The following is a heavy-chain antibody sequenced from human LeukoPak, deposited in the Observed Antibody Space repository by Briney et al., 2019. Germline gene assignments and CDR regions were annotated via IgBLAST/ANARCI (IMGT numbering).Heavy chain of an antibody. CDR3: ARLYIVVVPAAIRADYHYYMDV. Sequence: PSQTLSLTCTVSGGSISSYYWSWIRQPPGKGLEWIGYIYYSGSTNYNPSLKSRVTISVDTSKNQFSLKLSSVTAADTAVYYCARLYIVVVPAAIRADYHYYMDVWGKGTTVTVSS. J-gene: IGHJ6*03. D-gene: IGHD2-2*01. V-gene: IGHV4-59*01. CDR2: IYYSGST. CDR1: GGSISSYY.